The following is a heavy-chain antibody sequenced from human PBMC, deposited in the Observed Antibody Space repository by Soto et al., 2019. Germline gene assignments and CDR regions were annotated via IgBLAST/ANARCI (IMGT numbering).Heavy chain of an antibody. V-gene: IGHV3-23*01. CDR2: IGGSGGST. CDR1: GFTFSSYA. CDR3: AKDPYYYDTSEMDV. J-gene: IGHJ6*02. D-gene: IGHD3-22*01. Sequence: GGSLRLSCAASGFTFSSYAMSWVRQAPGKGLEWVSAIGGSGGSTYYADSVKGRFTISRDNSKNTLFLQMNSLRAEDTAVYYCAKDPYYYDTSEMDVWGQVTTVTVSS.